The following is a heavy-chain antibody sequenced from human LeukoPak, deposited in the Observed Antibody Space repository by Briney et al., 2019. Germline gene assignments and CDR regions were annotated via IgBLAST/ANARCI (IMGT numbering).Heavy chain of an antibody. CDR3: ARIAAAVPGRDAFDI. D-gene: IGHD6-13*01. CDR2: IYYSGST. CDR1: GGSISSSSYY. Sequence: SETLSLTCTVSGGSISSSSYYWGWIRQPPGKGLEWIGSIYYSGSTYYNPSLKSRVTISVDTSKNQFSLKLRSVTAADTAVYYCARIAAAVPGRDAFDIWGQGTMVTVSS. J-gene: IGHJ3*02. V-gene: IGHV4-39*07.